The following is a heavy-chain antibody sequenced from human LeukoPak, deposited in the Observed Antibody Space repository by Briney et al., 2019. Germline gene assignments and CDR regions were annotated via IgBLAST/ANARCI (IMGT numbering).Heavy chain of an antibody. CDR3: ARDPYSGNYGNYYYYYMDV. D-gene: IGHD1-26*01. CDR1: GFTFSDYY. Sequence: GGSLRLSCAASGFTFSDYYMSWIRQAPGRALEWVSSITTSGTYIFYADSVKGRFTISRDNAKNSLYLQMNSLGPEDTAVYYCARDPYSGNYGNYYYYYMDVWGKGTTVTISS. V-gene: IGHV3-11*04. CDR2: ITTSGTYI. J-gene: IGHJ6*03.